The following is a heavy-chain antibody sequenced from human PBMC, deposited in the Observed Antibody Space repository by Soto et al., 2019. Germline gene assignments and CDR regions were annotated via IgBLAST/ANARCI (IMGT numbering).Heavy chain of an antibody. CDR2: ISYDGSNK. Sequence: QVQLVESGGGVVQPGRSLRLSCAASGFTFSSYGMHWVRQAPGKGLEWVAVISYDGSNKYYADSVKGRFTISRDNSKNTLYLQMNSLRTESTAVYYCAKGVTMGRGVILDWFDPLGQGTLVTVSS. CDR1: GFTFSSYG. J-gene: IGHJ5*02. D-gene: IGHD3-10*01. V-gene: IGHV3-30*18. CDR3: AKGVTMGRGVILDWFDP.